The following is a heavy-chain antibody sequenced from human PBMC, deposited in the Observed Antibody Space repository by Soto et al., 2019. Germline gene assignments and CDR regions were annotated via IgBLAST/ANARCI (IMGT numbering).Heavy chain of an antibody. CDR1: GYTFTSYY. Sequence: ASVKVSCKASGYTFTSYYMHWVRQAPGQGLEWMGIINPSGGSTSYAQKFQGRVTMTRDTSTRTVYMELSSLRSEDTAVYYCARGGNIFGVARGTAFDIGGQGTMFTV. D-gene: IGHD3-3*01. CDR2: INPSGGST. V-gene: IGHV1-46*01. CDR3: ARGGNIFGVARGTAFDI. J-gene: IGHJ3*02.